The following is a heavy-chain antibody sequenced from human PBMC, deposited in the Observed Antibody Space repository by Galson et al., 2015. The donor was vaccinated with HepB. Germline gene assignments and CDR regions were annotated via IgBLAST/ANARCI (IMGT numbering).Heavy chain of an antibody. D-gene: IGHD3-22*01. CDR2: ISSSGITK. J-gene: IGHJ4*02. Sequence: LRLSCAASGFTFSSYEMNWVRQAPGKGLEWVSYISSSGITKYHTDSVKGRFTISRDNAKNSLFLQMNSLRAEDTAVYYCARGYYDSSGYSDYWGQGTLVTVSS. CDR3: ARGYYDSSGYSDY. CDR1: GFTFSSYE. V-gene: IGHV3-48*03.